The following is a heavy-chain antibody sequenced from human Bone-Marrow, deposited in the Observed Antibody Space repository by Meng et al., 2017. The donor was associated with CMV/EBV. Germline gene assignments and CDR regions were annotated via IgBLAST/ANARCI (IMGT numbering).Heavy chain of an antibody. V-gene: IGHV1-2*02. CDR3: AGMRMPGPYYYYGMDV. D-gene: IGHD1-14*01. CDR2: INPNSGGT. CDR1: GYTFTGYY. Sequence: ASVKVSCKASGYTFTGYYMHWVRQAPGQRLEWMGWINPNSGGTNYAQKFQGRVTMTRDTSISTAYMELSRLRSDDTAVYYCAGMRMPGPYYYYGMDVWGQGTTVTGYS. J-gene: IGHJ6*01.